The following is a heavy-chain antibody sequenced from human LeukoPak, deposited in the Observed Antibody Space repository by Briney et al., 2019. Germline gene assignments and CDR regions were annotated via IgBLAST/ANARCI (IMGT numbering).Heavy chain of an antibody. CDR2: IYSGGGT. CDR3: ARVVTPMAIDAFHF. D-gene: IGHD5-18*01. CDR1: GFTVSSNH. V-gene: IGHV3-53*01. J-gene: IGHJ3*01. Sequence: GGSLRLSCAASGFTVSSNHVAWVRQATGKGLEWVSVIYSGGGTYYADSMKGRFIISRDNSKNTVNLQMNSLRAEDTAVYYCARVVTPMAIDAFHFGGQGTMVTVSS.